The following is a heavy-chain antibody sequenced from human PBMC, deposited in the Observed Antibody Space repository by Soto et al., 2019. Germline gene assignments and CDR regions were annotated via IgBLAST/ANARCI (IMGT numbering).Heavy chain of an antibody. D-gene: IGHD3-22*01. Sequence: GASVKVSCKASGGTFSSYAISWVRQAPGQGLEWMGGIIPIFGTANYAQKFQGRVTITADESTSTAYMELSSLRSEDTAVYYCARNTLPLYYDSSGYYYRYFDYWGQGTLVTVSS. V-gene: IGHV1-69*13. J-gene: IGHJ4*02. CDR1: GGTFSSYA. CDR2: IIPIFGTA. CDR3: ARNTLPLYYDSSGYYYRYFDY.